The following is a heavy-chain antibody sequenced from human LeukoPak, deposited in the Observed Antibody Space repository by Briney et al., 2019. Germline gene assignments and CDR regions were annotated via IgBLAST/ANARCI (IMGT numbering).Heavy chain of an antibody. CDR3: AKELSEMATISPFDY. D-gene: IGHD5-24*01. CDR1: GFTVSRNY. Sequence: PGGSLRLSCAASGFTVSRNYMSWVRQAPGKGLEWVSAMSGSGGSTYYADSVKGRFTISRDNSKNTLYLQMNSLRAEDTAVYYCAKELSEMATISPFDYWGQGTLVTVSS. J-gene: IGHJ4*02. CDR2: MSGSGGST. V-gene: IGHV3-23*01.